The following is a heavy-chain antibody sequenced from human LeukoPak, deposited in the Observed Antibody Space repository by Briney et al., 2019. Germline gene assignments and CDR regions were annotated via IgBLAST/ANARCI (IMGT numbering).Heavy chain of an antibody. Sequence: SETLSLTCAVYGGSFSGCYWSWIRQPPGKGLEWIGEINHSGSTNYNPSLKSRVTISVDTSKNQFSLKLSSVTAADTAVYYCARGSLYYYGSGDWFDPWGQGTLVTVSS. V-gene: IGHV4-34*01. CDR2: INHSGST. J-gene: IGHJ5*02. CDR3: ARGSLYYYGSGDWFDP. CDR1: GGSFSGCY. D-gene: IGHD3-10*01.